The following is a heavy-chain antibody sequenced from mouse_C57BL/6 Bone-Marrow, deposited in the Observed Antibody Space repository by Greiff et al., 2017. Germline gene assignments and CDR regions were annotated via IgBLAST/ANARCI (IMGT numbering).Heavy chain of an antibody. V-gene: IGHV5-17*01. D-gene: IGHD2-1*01. CDR2: ISSGSSTI. CDR1: GFTFSDYG. Sequence: DVMLVESGGGLVKPGGSLKLSCAASGFTFSDYGMHWVRQAPEKGLEWVAYISSGSSTIYYADTVKGRFTISRDNAKNTLFLQMTSLRSEDTAMYYCTRALYYGSPHFDYWGQGTTLTVSS. J-gene: IGHJ2*01. CDR3: TRALYYGSPHFDY.